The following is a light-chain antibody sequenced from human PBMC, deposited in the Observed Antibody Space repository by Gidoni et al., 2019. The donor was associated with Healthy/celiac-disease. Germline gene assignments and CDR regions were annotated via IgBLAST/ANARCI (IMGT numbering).Light chain of an antibody. Sequence: DIVMTQSPDSLAVSLGERATINCKSSQSVLYSSNNKNYLAWYQQKPGQPPKLLIYWASTRESGVPDRVSGSGSGTDVTLTISSLQAEDVAVYYCQQYYSNPLTFGGGTKVEIK. V-gene: IGKV4-1*01. J-gene: IGKJ4*01. CDR3: QQYYSNPLT. CDR2: WAS. CDR1: QSVLYSSNNKNY.